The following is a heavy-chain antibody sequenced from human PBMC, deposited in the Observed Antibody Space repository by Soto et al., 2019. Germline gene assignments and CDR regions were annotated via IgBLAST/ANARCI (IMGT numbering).Heavy chain of an antibody. J-gene: IGHJ4*02. CDR3: ARLYDFWSGYYREAEKNTDY. CDR2: IYYSGST. D-gene: IGHD3-3*01. V-gene: IGHV4-39*01. Sequence: SETLSLTCTVSGGSISSSSYYWGWIRQPPGKGLEWIGSIYYSGSTYYNPSLKSRVTISVDTSKNQFSLKLSSVTAADTAVYYCARLYDFWSGYYREAEKNTDYWGQGTLVTVSS. CDR1: GGSISSSSYY.